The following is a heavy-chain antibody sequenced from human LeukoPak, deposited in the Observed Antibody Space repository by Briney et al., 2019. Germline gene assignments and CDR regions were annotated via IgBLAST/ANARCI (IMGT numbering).Heavy chain of an antibody. CDR3: AMRGYYDSSGRHFDY. Sequence: GGSLRLSCAASGFTVSSNYMSWVRQAPGKGLEWVSVIYSGGSTYYADSVKGRFTISGDNSKNTLYLQMNSLRAEDTAVYYCAMRGYYDSSGRHFDYWGQGTLVTVSS. D-gene: IGHD3-22*01. J-gene: IGHJ4*02. CDR1: GFTVSSNY. CDR2: IYSGGST. V-gene: IGHV3-66*02.